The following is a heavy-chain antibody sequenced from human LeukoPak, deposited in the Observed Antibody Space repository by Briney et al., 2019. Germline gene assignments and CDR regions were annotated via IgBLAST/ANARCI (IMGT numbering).Heavy chain of an antibody. J-gene: IGHJ4*02. CDR3: AREAISGYSD. V-gene: IGHV3-11*04. CDR2: ISSSGSSI. D-gene: IGHD3-22*01. CDR1: GFTFSGCY. Sequence: GGSLRLSCAASGFTFSGCYMSWIRQAPGKGLEWVSYISSSGSSIYYADSVKGRFTISRDNAKNSLYLQMNSLRADDTAVYYCAREAISGYSDWGQGTLVTVSS.